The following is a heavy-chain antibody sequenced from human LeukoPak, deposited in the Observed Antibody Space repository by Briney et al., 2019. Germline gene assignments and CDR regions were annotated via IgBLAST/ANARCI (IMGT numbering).Heavy chain of an antibody. V-gene: IGHV1-69*05. Sequence: SVKVSCKASGGTFSSYAISWVRQAPGQGLEWMGGIIPIFGTANYAQKFQGRVTITTDESTSTAYMELSSLRSEDTAVYYCARENKDYGSGSYIAWGQGTLVTVSS. CDR1: GGTFSSYA. D-gene: IGHD3-10*01. CDR3: ARENKDYGSGSYIA. CDR2: IIPIFGTA. J-gene: IGHJ4*02.